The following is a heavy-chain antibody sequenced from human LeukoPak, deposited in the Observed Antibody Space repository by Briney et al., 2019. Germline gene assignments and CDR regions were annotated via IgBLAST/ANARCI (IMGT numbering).Heavy chain of an antibody. D-gene: IGHD6-13*01. Sequence: ASVKVSCKASGYTFTSFYMHWVRQAPGQGLEWMGIINPSGGSTNYAQKFQGRVTMTRDTSTSTVYMELSSLRSEDTAMYYCARTYSSSWSYCDSWGQGTLVTVSS. CDR2: INPSGGST. V-gene: IGHV1-46*01. J-gene: IGHJ4*02. CDR1: GYTFTSFY. CDR3: ARTYSSSWSYCDS.